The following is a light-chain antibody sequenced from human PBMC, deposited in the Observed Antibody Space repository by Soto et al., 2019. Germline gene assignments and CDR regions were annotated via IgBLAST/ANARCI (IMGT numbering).Light chain of an antibody. V-gene: IGKV1-5*03. CDR3: QQYNSYPVT. J-gene: IGKJ4*01. CDR1: QTISSW. CDR2: KAS. Sequence: DIQMTQSPSTLSGSVGDRVTITCRASQTISSWLAWYQQKPGKAPKLLIYKASTLKSGVPSRFSGSGSGTEFTLTISSLQPDDFATYYCQQYNSYPVTFGGGDQGGYK.